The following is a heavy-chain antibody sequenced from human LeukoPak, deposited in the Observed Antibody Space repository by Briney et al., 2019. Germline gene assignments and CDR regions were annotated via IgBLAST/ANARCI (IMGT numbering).Heavy chain of an antibody. J-gene: IGHJ6*02. D-gene: IGHD2-8*01. CDR2: IYYSGST. CDR1: GGSISSGDYY. Sequence: SETLSLTCTVSGGSISSGDYYWSWIRQPPGKGLEWIGYIYYSGSTYYNPSLKSRVTISVDTSKNQFSLKLSSVTAADTAVYSCARYFTNGVCYNYGMDVWGQGTTVTVSS. CDR3: ARYFTNGVCYNYGMDV. V-gene: IGHV4-30-4*01.